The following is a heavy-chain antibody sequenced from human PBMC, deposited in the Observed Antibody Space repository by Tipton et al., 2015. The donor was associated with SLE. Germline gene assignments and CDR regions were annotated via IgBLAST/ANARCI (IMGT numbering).Heavy chain of an antibody. CDR1: GFTFSSYW. D-gene: IGHD1-26*01. V-gene: IGHV3-7*01. CDR2: IKEDGSER. J-gene: IGHJ4*02. CDR3: ARARPGSHFDY. Sequence: GSLRLSCAVSGFTFSSYWMSWVRQAPGKGLEWVANIKEDGSERFYVDSMKGRFTISRDNAKNSLYLQMNSLRADDTAMYYCARARPGSHFDYWGQGTLITVSS.